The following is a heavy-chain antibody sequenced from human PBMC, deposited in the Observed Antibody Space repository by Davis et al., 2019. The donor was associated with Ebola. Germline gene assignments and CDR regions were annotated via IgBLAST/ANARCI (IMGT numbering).Heavy chain of an antibody. CDR2: KSYDGSNK. D-gene: IGHD5-18*01. J-gene: IGHJ4*02. CDR1: GFTFSSYA. Sequence: GGSLRLSCAASGFTFSSYAMHWVRQAPGKGLEWVAVKSYDGSNKYYADSVKGRFTISRDNSKNTLYLQMNSLRAEDTAVYYCARDTAMAYWGQGTLVTVSS. CDR3: ARDTAMAY. V-gene: IGHV3-30-3*01.